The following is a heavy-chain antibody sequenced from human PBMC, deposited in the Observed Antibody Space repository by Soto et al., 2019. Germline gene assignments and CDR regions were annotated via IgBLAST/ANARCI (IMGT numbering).Heavy chain of an antibody. Sequence: SQIMPLSYTVFGGYSSSYDWSRIRQHPGKGLEWIGYIYYSGSTNYNPSLKSRVTISVDTSKNQFSLKLSSVTAADTAVYYCAKLRPLYNFDPRGQGTLVTVSS. CDR3: AKLRPLYNFDP. J-gene: IGHJ5*02. CDR1: GGYSSSYD. V-gene: IGHV4-59*01. D-gene: IGHD1-1*01. CDR2: IYYSGST.